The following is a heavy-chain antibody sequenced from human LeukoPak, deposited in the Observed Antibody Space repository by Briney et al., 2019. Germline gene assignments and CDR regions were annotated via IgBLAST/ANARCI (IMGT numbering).Heavy chain of an antibody. V-gene: IGHV4-34*01. J-gene: IGHJ4*02. CDR2: INHSGST. CDR1: GGSFSGYY. CDR3: ARAASIAVVIN. Sequence: SETLSLTCAVYGGSFSGYYWSWIRQPPGKGLEWIGEINHSGSTNYNPSLKSRVTISVDTSKNQFSLKLSSVTAADTAVYYCARAASIAVVINWGQGTLVTVSS. D-gene: IGHD6-19*01.